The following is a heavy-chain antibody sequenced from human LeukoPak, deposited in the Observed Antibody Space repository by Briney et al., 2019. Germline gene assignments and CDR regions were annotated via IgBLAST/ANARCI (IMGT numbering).Heavy chain of an antibody. D-gene: IGHD3-16*01. CDR1: GGSISISSYY. V-gene: IGHV4-39*01. Sequence: SETLSLTCTVSGGSISISSYYWGWIRQPPGKGLEWIGSIYYSGSTYYNPSLKSRVTISVDTSKNQFSLKLSSVTAADTAVYYCARPKGGRGKRGFDYWGQGTLVTVSS. CDR3: ARPKGGRGKRGFDY. J-gene: IGHJ4*02. CDR2: IYYSGST.